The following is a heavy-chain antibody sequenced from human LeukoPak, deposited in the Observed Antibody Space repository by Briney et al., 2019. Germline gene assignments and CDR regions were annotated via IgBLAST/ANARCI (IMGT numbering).Heavy chain of an antibody. Sequence: SVKVSCKASGDSVSKFAVSWVRQAPGQGLQWMGGIIPIFGTADYAQKFQGRVTITADEATSTTYMELSSLKSEDTAIYYCTTRSCGAGACSSSFYYYYGLHFWGQGTTVSVSS. D-gene: IGHD3-16*01. CDR2: IIPIFGTA. CDR1: GDSVSKFA. J-gene: IGHJ6*02. V-gene: IGHV1-69*13. CDR3: TTRSCGAGACSSSFYYYYGLHF.